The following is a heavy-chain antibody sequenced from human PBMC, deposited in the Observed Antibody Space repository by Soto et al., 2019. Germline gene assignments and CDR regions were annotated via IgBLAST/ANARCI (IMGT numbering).Heavy chain of an antibody. J-gene: IGHJ3*02. D-gene: IGHD2-15*01. Sequence: PGGSLRLSCAASGFTFSDYYMSWIRQAPGKGLEWVSYISSSGSTIYYADSVKGRFTISRDNAKNSLYLQMNSLRAEDTAVYYCARGPDSNRRPDAFDIWGQGTMVTVSS. CDR2: ISSSGSTI. V-gene: IGHV3-11*01. CDR3: ARGPDSNRRPDAFDI. CDR1: GFTFSDYY.